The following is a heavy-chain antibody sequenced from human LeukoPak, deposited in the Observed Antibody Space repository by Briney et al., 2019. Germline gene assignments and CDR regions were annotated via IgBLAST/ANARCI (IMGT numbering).Heavy chain of an antibody. Sequence: PGGSLRLSCAATGLTFSSYAMSLVRQAPGKGLEWVSAISGSGGSTYYADSVKGRFTISRDNSKNTLYLQMNSLRAEDTAVYYCAKSYRVCSGGSCLDYWGQGTLVTVSS. CDR3: AKSYRVCSGGSCLDY. CDR2: ISGSGGST. CDR1: GLTFSSYA. V-gene: IGHV3-23*01. D-gene: IGHD2-15*01. J-gene: IGHJ4*02.